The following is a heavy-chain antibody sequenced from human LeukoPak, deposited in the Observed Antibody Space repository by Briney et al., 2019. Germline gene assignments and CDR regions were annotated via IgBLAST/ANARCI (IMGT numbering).Heavy chain of an antibody. V-gene: IGHV4-39*01. Sequence: SETLSLTCTVSGGSISSRGFYWGWIRQPPQKGLEWIGTIYYSGDTYYNPSLKSRVSTSVDTSKNQFSLKLSSVTAADTAVYYCARTGIKGQWLVPFDYWGQGTLVTVSS. CDR1: GGSISSRGFY. J-gene: IGHJ4*02. CDR3: ARTGIKGQWLVPFDY. CDR2: IYYSGDT. D-gene: IGHD6-19*01.